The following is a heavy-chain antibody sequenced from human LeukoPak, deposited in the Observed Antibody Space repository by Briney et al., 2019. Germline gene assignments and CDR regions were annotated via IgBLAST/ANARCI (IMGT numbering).Heavy chain of an antibody. J-gene: IGHJ4*02. Sequence: GGSLRLSCAASGFTFSTYWMSWVRQAPGKGLEWVANIKQDGSEKYYVDSVKGRFTISRDNAKNSLYLQMNSLRAEDTAVYYCAWDHSSSWYGSWLHWGQGTLVTVSS. D-gene: IGHD6-13*01. V-gene: IGHV3-7*04. CDR3: AWDHSSSWYGSWLH. CDR1: GFTFSTYW. CDR2: IKQDGSEK.